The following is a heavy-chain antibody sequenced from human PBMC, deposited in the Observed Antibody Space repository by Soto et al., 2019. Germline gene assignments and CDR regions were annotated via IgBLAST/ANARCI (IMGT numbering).Heavy chain of an antibody. Sequence: SETLSLTCTVSGGSISSSSYYWGWIRQPPGKGLEWIGSIYYSGSTYYNPSLKSRVTISVDTSKNQFSLKLSSVTAADTAVYYCARMSGPNYYGSGSYYRYYYYGMDVWGQGTTVTVSS. V-gene: IGHV4-39*01. J-gene: IGHJ6*02. D-gene: IGHD3-10*01. CDR3: ARMSGPNYYGSGSYYRYYYYGMDV. CDR2: IYYSGST. CDR1: GGSISSSSYY.